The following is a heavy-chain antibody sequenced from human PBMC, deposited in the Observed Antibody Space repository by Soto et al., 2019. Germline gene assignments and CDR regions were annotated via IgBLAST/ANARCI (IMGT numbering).Heavy chain of an antibody. CDR1: GGSFRGCY. J-gene: IGHJ4*02. D-gene: IGHD4-17*01. Sequence: XETLSLPCSVYGGSFRGCYWSWIRQPPGKGLEWIGEITHSGITNYNPSLKSRVTISVDTSKNQFSLKLSSVTAADTAVYYCARDPVWTTVVFDYWGQGTLVTVSS. CDR3: ARDPVWTTVVFDY. CDR2: ITHSGIT. V-gene: IGHV4-34*01.